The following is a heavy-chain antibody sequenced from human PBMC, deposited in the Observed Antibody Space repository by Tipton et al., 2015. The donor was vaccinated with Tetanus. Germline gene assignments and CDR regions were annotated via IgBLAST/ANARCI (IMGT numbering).Heavy chain of an antibody. CDR2: ISGSGATT. Sequence: SLRLSCSASGFTFTSNAMSWVRQAPGRGLERVTTISGSGATTYYADSVKGRFTISRDNSKNSVYLQMNSLRAEDTATDYCAKVPLYSSAWYEAYWGQGTLVTVSS. J-gene: IGHJ4*02. CDR1: GFTFTSNA. V-gene: IGHV3-23*01. D-gene: IGHD6-19*01. CDR3: AKVPLYSSAWYEAY.